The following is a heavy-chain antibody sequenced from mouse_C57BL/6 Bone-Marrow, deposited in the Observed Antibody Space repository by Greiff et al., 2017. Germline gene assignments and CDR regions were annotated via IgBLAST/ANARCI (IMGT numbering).Heavy chain of an antibody. CDR2: IDPNSGGT. CDR3: AISPTYGNPYFDV. D-gene: IGHD2-1*01. Sequence: VQLQQPGAELVKPGASVKLSCKASGYTFTSYWMHWVKQRPGRGLEWIGRIDPNSGGTKYNEKFKSKATLTVDKPSSPAYMQLSSLTSEDSAVYYGAISPTYGNPYFDVWGTGTTVTVSS. J-gene: IGHJ1*03. CDR1: GYTFTSYW. V-gene: IGHV1-62-3*01.